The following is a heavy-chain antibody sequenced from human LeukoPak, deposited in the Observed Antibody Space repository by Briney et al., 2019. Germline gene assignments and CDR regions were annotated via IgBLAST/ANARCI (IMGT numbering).Heavy chain of an antibody. D-gene: IGHD1-26*01. CDR2: ISGSGGSA. Sequence: GGSLRLSCAASGFTFSSYAMSWVRQAPGKGLEWVSGISGSGGSAYYADSVKGRFTISRDNSKNTLYLQTNSLRAEDTAVYYCAKDRVGSTSSWYFDLWGRGTLVTVSS. V-gene: IGHV3-23*01. J-gene: IGHJ2*01. CDR1: GFTFSSYA. CDR3: AKDRVGSTSSWYFDL.